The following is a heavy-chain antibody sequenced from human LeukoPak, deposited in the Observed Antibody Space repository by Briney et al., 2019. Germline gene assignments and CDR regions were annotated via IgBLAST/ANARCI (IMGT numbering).Heavy chain of an antibody. CDR3: AREAGYCSSSSCYPIYSDY. Sequence: PGGSLRLSCAGSGFTFSSYWMSWVRQAPGKGLEWVAVISYDGSTKYYADSVKDRFTISRDNSKNTLYLQMNSLRAEDTAVYYCAREAGYCSSSSCYPIYSDYWGQGTLVTVSS. CDR1: GFTFSSYW. D-gene: IGHD2-2*01. J-gene: IGHJ4*02. V-gene: IGHV3-30-3*01. CDR2: ISYDGSTK.